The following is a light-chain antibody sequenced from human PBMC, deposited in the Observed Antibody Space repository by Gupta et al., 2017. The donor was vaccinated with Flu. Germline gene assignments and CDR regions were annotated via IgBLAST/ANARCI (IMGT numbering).Light chain of an antibody. J-gene: IGKJ1*01. CDR2: KAS. Sequence: VGDRVTITCRASQSISGWLSWYQQKPGKAPKLLIYKASTLKSGVPSRFSGSGFGTEFTLTISSLQPDDFATYYCQEYTAYWAFGQGTKVEIK. CDR3: QEYTAYWA. CDR1: QSISGW. V-gene: IGKV1-5*03.